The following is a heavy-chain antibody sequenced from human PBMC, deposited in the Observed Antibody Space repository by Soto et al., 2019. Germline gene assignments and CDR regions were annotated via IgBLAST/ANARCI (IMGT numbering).Heavy chain of an antibody. CDR2: INPSGVRT. J-gene: IGHJ4*02. CDR1: GYTFTSYY. D-gene: IGHD3-10*01. CDR3: ARADSYGSGSYVY. Sequence: GASVKVSCEASGYTFTSYYMHWVRQPHGQELERLGIINPSGVRTGSAQKFQARDNMTSDTSMSTVYMELCSQSSEDTPLYYCARADSYGSGSYVYWGQGTLVTVSS. V-gene: IGHV1-46*01.